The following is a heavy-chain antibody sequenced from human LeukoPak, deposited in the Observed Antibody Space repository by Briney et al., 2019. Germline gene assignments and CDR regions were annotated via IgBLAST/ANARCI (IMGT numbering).Heavy chain of an antibody. D-gene: IGHD5-12*01. CDR3: ARTPTAPYDYDLD. CDR2: ISSSSSYI. CDR1: GFTFSSYG. V-gene: IGHV3-21*01. Sequence: IPGGSLRLSCAASGFTFSSYGMHWVRQAPGKGLEWVSSISSSSSYIYYADSVKGRFTISRDNAKNSLYLQMNSLRAEDTAVYYCARTPTAPYDYDLDWGQGTLVTVSS. J-gene: IGHJ4*02.